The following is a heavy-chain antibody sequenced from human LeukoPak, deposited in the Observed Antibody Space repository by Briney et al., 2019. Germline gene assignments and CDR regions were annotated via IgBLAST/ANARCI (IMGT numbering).Heavy chain of an antibody. Sequence: SETLSLTCTVSHGSISSYYWSWIRQPAGKGLEWIGQIHTSGSTNYNPPLKSRVTMSIDTTEDQVSLTIRSVTAADTAFYYCARRDISSGWSFDYWGQGTLVTVSS. CDR3: ARRDISSGWSFDY. D-gene: IGHD6-19*01. J-gene: IGHJ4*02. CDR1: HGSISSYY. CDR2: IHTSGST. V-gene: IGHV4-4*07.